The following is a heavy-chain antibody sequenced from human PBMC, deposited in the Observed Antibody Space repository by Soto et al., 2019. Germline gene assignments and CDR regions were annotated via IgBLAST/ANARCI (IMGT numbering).Heavy chain of an antibody. CDR2: IDAGNGKT. CDR3: ARGRGWYDY. V-gene: IGHV1-3*01. Sequence: QVQLVQSGAEVKKPGASVKVSCNASGYIFNRHVMHWVRQAPGQRHEWMGWIDAGNGKTKYSEKFQGRVTITRDTSERTADMELPNLRSEDTAVYYCARGRGWYDYGGQGTQVIVSS. J-gene: IGHJ4*02. D-gene: IGHD6-19*01. CDR1: GYIFNRHV.